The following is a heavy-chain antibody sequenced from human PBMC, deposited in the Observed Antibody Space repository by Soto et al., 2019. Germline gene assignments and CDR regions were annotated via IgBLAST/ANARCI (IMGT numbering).Heavy chain of an antibody. D-gene: IGHD2-21*02. CDR3: VQSRCGGDCLEIYSSHAYNGLDV. CDR1: GLSLRTTGVG. V-gene: IGHV2-5*02. CDR2: LYWDDDK. Sequence: QVTLKESGPTLVKPTQTLTLTCTVSGLSLRTTGVGVGWVRQPPGKALEWLALLYWDDDKRYSPSLRSRLTSAKDLSKKQVVLTMTNMVTVDTATYYCVQSRCGGDCLEIYSSHAYNGLDVWGQGTTVTVSS. J-gene: IGHJ6*02.